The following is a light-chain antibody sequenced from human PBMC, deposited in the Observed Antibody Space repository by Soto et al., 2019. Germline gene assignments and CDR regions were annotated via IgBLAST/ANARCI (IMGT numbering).Light chain of an antibody. CDR2: KAS. J-gene: IGKJ1*01. CDR3: QQYINRWT. V-gene: IGKV1-5*03. CDR1: QSISTW. Sequence: DLQMTQSPSTLSESVGDRVTITCRASQSISTWLAWYQQKPGKAPKLLIYKASSLESGVPSRFSGSGSGTEFTLTISSLQPDDFATYYCQQYINRWTFGQGTKVDIK.